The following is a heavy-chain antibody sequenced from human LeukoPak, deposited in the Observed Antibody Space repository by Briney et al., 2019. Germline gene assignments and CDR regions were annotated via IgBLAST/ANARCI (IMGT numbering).Heavy chain of an antibody. CDR2: IYYSGST. D-gene: IGHD5-24*01. CDR1: GGSISSSNYY. Sequence: PSETLSLACTVSGGSISSSNYYWGWIRQPPGKGLEWVGSIYYSGSTYYNPSLKSRVTISVDPSKNQFSLKLTSVTAADTAVYYCARHPVIWPQYPSWGQGTLVTVSS. CDR3: ARHPVIWPQYPS. J-gene: IGHJ5*02. V-gene: IGHV4-39*01.